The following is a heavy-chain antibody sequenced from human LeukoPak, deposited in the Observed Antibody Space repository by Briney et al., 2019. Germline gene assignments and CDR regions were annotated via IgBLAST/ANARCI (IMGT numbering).Heavy chain of an antibody. CDR3: ARDLGDCSSTSCPVGY. V-gene: IGHV3-20*04. CDR1: GFTFDDYG. CDR2: TNWNGGST. J-gene: IGHJ4*02. D-gene: IGHD2-2*01. Sequence: GGSLRLSCAASGFTFDDYGMSWVRQAPGKGLEWVSGTNWNGGSTGYADSVKGRFTISRDNAKNSLYLQMNSLRAEDTALYYCARDLGDCSSTSCPVGYWGQGTLVTVSS.